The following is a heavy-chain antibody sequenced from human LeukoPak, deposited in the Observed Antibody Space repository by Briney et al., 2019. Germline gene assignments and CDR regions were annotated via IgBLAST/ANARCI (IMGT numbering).Heavy chain of an antibody. Sequence: PSETLSLTCTVSGGSISSSSYYWGWIRQPPGKGLEWIGSIYYSGSTYYNPSLKSRVTISVDTSKNQFSLKLSSVTAADTAVYYCARVGITIFGVVTQEADYWGQGTLVTVSS. CDR1: GGSISSSSYY. D-gene: IGHD3-3*01. CDR3: ARVGITIFGVVTQEADY. J-gene: IGHJ4*02. V-gene: IGHV4-39*07. CDR2: IYYSGST.